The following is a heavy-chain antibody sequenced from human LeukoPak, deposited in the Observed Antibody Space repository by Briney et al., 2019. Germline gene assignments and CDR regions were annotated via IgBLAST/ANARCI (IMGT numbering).Heavy chain of an antibody. Sequence: GGSLRLSCVASGFTFSNYWMHWVRQPPGKGLVWVSRIYVDGRTTNYADPVKGRFTISRDNAKNTVYPEMNSLSVEDTATYYCIRDFRSADLWGQGTLVTVSS. CDR2: IYVDGRTT. V-gene: IGHV3-74*01. J-gene: IGHJ5*02. CDR3: IRDFRSADL. CDR1: GFTFSNYW.